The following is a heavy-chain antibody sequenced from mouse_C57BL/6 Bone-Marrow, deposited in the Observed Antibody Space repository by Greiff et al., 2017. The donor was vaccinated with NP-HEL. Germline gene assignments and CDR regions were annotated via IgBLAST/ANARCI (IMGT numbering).Heavy chain of an antibody. CDR3: TSPYYSNYWDY. CDR2: IYPGNSDT. D-gene: IGHD2-5*01. CDR1: GYTFTSYW. J-gene: IGHJ2*01. Sequence: EVQRVESGTVLARPGASVKMSCKTSGYTFTSYWMHWVKQRPGQGLEWIGAIYPGNSDTSYNQKFKGKAKLTAVTSASTAYMELSSLTNEDSAVYYCTSPYYSNYWDYWGQGTTLTVSS. V-gene: IGHV1-5*01.